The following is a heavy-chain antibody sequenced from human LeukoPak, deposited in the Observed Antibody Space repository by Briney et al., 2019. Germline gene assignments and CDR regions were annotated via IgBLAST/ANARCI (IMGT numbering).Heavy chain of an antibody. CDR2: FDPEDGET. CDR1: GYTLTELS. J-gene: IGHJ6*02. Sequence: ASVKVSCKVSGYTLTELSMHWVRQAPGKGLEWMGGFDPEDGETIYAQKFQGRVTMTEDTSTDTAYMELSSLRSEDTAVYYCGTYYYGSGSLKQGYYGMDVWGQGTTVTVSS. D-gene: IGHD3-10*01. V-gene: IGHV1-24*01. CDR3: GTYYYGSGSLKQGYYGMDV.